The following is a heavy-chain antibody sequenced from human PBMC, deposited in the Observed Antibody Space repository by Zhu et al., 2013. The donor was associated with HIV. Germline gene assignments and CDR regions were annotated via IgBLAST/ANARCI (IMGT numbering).Heavy chain of an antibody. CDR2: ISTYNYNT. Sequence: QVQLVQSGAEVRKPGASVKVSCKASGYTFTTYGINWVRQAPGQGLEWMGWISTYNYNTNYAQKLQGRVTMTTDTSTSTAYMELRSLRSDDTAVYYCARDRRDRGYSSLTPYYFDSWGQGTLVT. CDR3: ARDRRDRGYSSLTPYYFDS. J-gene: IGHJ4*02. CDR1: GYTFTTYG. D-gene: IGHD3-22*01. V-gene: IGHV1-18*01.